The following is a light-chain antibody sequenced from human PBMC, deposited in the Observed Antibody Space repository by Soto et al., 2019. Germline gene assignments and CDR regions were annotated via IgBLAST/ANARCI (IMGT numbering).Light chain of an antibody. V-gene: IGKV2-30*01. CDR1: QSLVNRDGNTY. J-gene: IGKJ1*01. Sequence: DVVLTQSPLSLPVTLGQPASISCRSSQSLVNRDGNTYLNWFQQRPGQSPRRLIYRVSNRDSGVPDRFGGSGSGTDFTLEISRVEAEDVGVYYCMEGSHWPPWTFGQGTKVEIK. CDR3: MEGSHWPPWT. CDR2: RVS.